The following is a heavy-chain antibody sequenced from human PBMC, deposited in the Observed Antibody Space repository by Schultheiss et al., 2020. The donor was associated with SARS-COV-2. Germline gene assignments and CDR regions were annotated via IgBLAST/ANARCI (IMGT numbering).Heavy chain of an antibody. J-gene: IGHJ6*02. D-gene: IGHD2-15*01. CDR1: GGSFSGYY. Sequence: SETLSLTCAVYGGSFSGYYWSWIRQPPGKGLEWIGSIYHSGSTNYNPSLKSRVTISVDTSKNQFSLKLTSVTAADTAVYYCARRSLATFLDYGVDVWGQGTTVTVSS. CDR3: ARRSLATFLDYGVDV. CDR2: IYHSGST. V-gene: IGHV4-34*01.